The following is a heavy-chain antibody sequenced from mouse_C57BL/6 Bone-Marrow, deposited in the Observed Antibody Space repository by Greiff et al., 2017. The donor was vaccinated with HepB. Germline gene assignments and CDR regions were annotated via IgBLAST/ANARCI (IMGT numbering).Heavy chain of an antibody. Sequence: QVQLQQPGAELVKPGASVKMSCKASGYTFTSYWITWVKQRPGQGLEWIGDIYPGSGSTNYNEKFKSKATLTVYTSSSTAYMQLSSLTSEDSAVYYCARSHYYGLLGYFDVWGTGTTVTVSS. CDR3: ARSHYYGLLGYFDV. CDR1: GYTFTSYW. V-gene: IGHV1-55*01. CDR2: IYPGSGST. J-gene: IGHJ1*03. D-gene: IGHD1-2*01.